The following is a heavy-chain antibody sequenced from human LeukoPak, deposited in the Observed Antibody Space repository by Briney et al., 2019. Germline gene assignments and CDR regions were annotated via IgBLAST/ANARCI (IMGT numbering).Heavy chain of an antibody. Sequence: QSGGSLRLSCAASGFTFSSYGMHWVRQAPGKGLEWVAFIRYDGSNKYYADSVKGRFTISRDNSKNTLYLQMNSLRAEDTAVYYCASPSGIMIDYWGQGTLVTVSS. CDR2: IRYDGSNK. CDR3: ASPSGIMIDY. CDR1: GFTFSSYG. D-gene: IGHD3-16*01. V-gene: IGHV3-30*02. J-gene: IGHJ4*02.